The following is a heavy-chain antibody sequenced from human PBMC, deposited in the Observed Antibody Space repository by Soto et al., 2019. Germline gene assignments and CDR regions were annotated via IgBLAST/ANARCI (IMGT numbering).Heavy chain of an antibody. V-gene: IGHV3-33*01. Sequence: GSLRLSCAASGFTFSSYGMHWVRQAPGKGLEWVAVIWYDGSNKYYADSVKGRFTISRDNSKNTLYLQMNSLRAEDTAVYYCARDADFWSGFGSGMDVWGQGTTVTVSS. CDR2: IWYDGSNK. CDR3: ARDADFWSGFGSGMDV. D-gene: IGHD3-3*01. CDR1: GFTFSSYG. J-gene: IGHJ6*02.